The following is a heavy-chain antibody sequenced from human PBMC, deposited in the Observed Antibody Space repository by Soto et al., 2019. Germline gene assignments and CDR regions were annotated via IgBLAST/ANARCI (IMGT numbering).Heavy chain of an antibody. CDR2: VSYDASYQ. D-gene: IGHD2-15*01. V-gene: IGHV3-30*18. J-gene: IGHJ4*02. CDR3: AKVSISKSSAVTFDS. Sequence: QVQLVESGGGMVQPGKSLRLSCAVSGFTFRTYDMHWVRQAPGRGLEWVAVVSYDASYQNYVDSVKGRFTASRDNSKNTLFLQMSSLRLEDTAVYYCAKVSISKSSAVTFDSWGRGTLVTVSS. CDR1: GFTFRTYD.